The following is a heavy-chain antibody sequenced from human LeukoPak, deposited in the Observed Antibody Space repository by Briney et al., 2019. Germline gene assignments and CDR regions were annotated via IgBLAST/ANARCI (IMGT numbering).Heavy chain of an antibody. J-gene: IGHJ6*02. CDR2: IIPIFGTA. D-gene: IGHD4-17*01. V-gene: IGHV1-69*13. Sequence: VASVTVSCTASGGTFSSYAISWVRQAPGQGLEWMGGIIPIFGTANYAQKFQGRVTITADESTSTAYMELSSLRSEDTAVYYCARIHDYGDYRGPYHYYGMDVWGQGTTVTVSS. CDR1: GGTFSSYA. CDR3: ARIHDYGDYRGPYHYYGMDV.